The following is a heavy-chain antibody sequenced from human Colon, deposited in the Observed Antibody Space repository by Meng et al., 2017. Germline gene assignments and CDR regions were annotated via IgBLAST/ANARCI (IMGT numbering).Heavy chain of an antibody. CDR2: IIGTNGGGTA. V-gene: IGHV3-15*05. CDR1: GLIFSDAW. D-gene: IGHD6-19*01. CDR3: ARGSNGWPGIDY. Sequence: EVQLVESGGGLVNPGGSLRLSCAASGLIFSDAWMSWVRQAPGKGLEWVGRIIGTNGGGTAVYAAPVKGRFTISRDNAENTLYLQMTNVRVEDTAVYYCARGSNGWPGIDYWGLGTLVTVSS. J-gene: IGHJ4*02.